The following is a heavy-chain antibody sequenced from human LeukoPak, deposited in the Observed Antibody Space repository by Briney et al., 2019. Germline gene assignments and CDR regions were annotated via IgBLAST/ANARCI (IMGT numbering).Heavy chain of an antibody. CDR2: IFHSGST. CDR1: GYSISSGYY. V-gene: IGHV4-38-2*01. CDR3: AKGRSGSYSALDY. J-gene: IGHJ4*02. D-gene: IGHD3-10*01. Sequence: SETLSLTCAVSGYSISSGYYWGWIRQPPGKGLEWIGSIFHSGSTYYNPSLKSRVNMSVDTSKNQISLKLSSVTAADTAVYYCAKGRSGSYSALDYWGQGTLVTVSS.